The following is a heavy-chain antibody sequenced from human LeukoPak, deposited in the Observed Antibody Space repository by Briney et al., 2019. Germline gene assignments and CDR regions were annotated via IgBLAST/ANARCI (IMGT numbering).Heavy chain of an antibody. Sequence: ASVKVSCKTSGYTFSNYGISWVRQAPGQGLEWMGWITAYNGNRLYAQRFQGRITLTTDTSTSTSYMGLRSLEYDDTAIYYCARDNDKVVDHWGQGTLVTVSS. CDR2: ITAYNGNR. CDR3: ARDNDKVVDH. V-gene: IGHV1-18*01. D-gene: IGHD1-1*01. J-gene: IGHJ4*01. CDR1: GYTFSNYG.